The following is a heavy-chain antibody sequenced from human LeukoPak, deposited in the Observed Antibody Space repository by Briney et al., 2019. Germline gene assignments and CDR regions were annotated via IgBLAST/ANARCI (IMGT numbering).Heavy chain of an antibody. Sequence: GGSLRLSCAASGFTFSSYAMSWVRQAPGKGLEWVSGISGTGSSSYSADSVKGRFTISRDNSKNTLYLQMNTLRAEDTAVYYCAKDLHYYVAMDVWGQGTAVTVSS. J-gene: IGHJ6*02. D-gene: IGHD3-10*02. CDR1: GFTFSSYA. CDR2: ISGTGSSS. CDR3: AKDLHYYVAMDV. V-gene: IGHV3-23*01.